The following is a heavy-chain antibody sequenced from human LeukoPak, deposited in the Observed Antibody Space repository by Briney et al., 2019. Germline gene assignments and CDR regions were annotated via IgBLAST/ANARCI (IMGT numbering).Heavy chain of an antibody. V-gene: IGHV3-11*01. J-gene: IGHJ4*02. Sequence: PGGSLRLSCAASGFTFSDYYMSWIRQAPGKGLEWVSYISSSGSTIYYADSVKGRFTISRDNAKNTLYLQMNSLRAEDTAVYYCAKDQWPYDFWSGRYYFDYWGQGTLVTVSS. CDR3: AKDQWPYDFWSGRYYFDY. CDR1: GFTFSDYY. D-gene: IGHD3-3*01. CDR2: ISSSGSTI.